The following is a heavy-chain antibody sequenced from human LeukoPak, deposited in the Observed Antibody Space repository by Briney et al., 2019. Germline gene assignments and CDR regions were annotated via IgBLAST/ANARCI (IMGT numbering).Heavy chain of an antibody. J-gene: IGHJ4*02. CDR1: GGSISSYY. V-gene: IGHV4-59*01. CDR3: ARSIIYGSLYYFDY. CDR2: IYYSGST. D-gene: IGHD4-17*01. Sequence: MASETLSLTCTVSGGSISSYYWSWIRQPPGKGLEWIGYIYYSGSTNYNPSLKSRVTISVDTSKNQFSLKLSSVTAADTAVYHCARSIIYGSLYYFDYWGQGTLVTVSS.